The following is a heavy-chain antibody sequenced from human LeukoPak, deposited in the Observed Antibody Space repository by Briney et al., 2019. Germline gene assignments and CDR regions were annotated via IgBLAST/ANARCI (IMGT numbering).Heavy chain of an antibody. CDR1: GFTFSSYA. D-gene: IGHD5-12*01. CDR2: IIPIFGTA. CDR3: ATALPLHRGYWVDAFDI. V-gene: IGHV1-69*05. J-gene: IGHJ3*02. Sequence: GGSLRLSCAASGFTFSSYAISWVRQAPGQGLEWMGGIIPIFGTANYAQKFQGRVTITTDESTSTAYMELSSLRSEDTAVYYCATALPLHRGYWVDAFDIWGQGTMVTVSS.